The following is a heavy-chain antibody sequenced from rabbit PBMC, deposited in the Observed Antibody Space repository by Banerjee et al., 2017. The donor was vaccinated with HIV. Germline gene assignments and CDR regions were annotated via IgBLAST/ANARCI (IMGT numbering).Heavy chain of an antibody. J-gene: IGHJ4*01. CDR2: IYAGSSGST. CDR3: ARQLYGDYGNVNL. V-gene: IGHV1S40*01. CDR1: GFSFSTGYY. D-gene: IGHD2-1*01. Sequence: QSLEESGGDLVKPGASLTLTCTASGFSFSTGYYMCWVRQAPGKGLEWIGCIYAGSSGSTSYASWAKGRFTISKTSSTTVTLQMTSLTAADTATYFCARQLYGDYGNVNLWGQGTLVTVS.